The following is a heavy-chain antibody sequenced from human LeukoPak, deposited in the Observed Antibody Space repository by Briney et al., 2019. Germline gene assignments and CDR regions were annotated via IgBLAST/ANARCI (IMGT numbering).Heavy chain of an antibody. V-gene: IGHV3-74*01. J-gene: IGHJ4*02. CDR1: GFTFSSYW. CDR2: INSDGSST. Sequence: GGSLRLSCAASGFTFSSYWMHWVRQAPGKGLVWVSRINSDGSSTSYGDSVKGRFTISRDNAKNTLYLQMNSVRAEDTAVYFCARGGVDHYGSGTYYLMYYFDHWGQGALVTVSS. D-gene: IGHD3-10*01. CDR3: ARGGVDHYGSGTYYLMYYFDH.